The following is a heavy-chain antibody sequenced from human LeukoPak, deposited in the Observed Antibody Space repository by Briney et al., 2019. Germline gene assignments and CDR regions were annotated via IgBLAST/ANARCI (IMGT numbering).Heavy chain of an antibody. CDR1: GGSISSYY. Sequence: SETLSLTCTVSGGSISSYYWSWIRQPPGKRLEWIGYIYYSGSTNYNPSLKSRVTISVDTSKNQFSLKLSSVTAADTAVYYCARALYIAAAGKVWFDPWGQGTLVTVSS. CDR3: ARALYIAAAGKVWFDP. V-gene: IGHV4-59*01. D-gene: IGHD6-13*01. J-gene: IGHJ5*02. CDR2: IYYSGST.